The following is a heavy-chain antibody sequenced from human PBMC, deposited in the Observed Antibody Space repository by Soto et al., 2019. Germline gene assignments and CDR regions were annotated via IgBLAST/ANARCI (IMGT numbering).Heavy chain of an antibody. CDR2: ISAYNGNR. J-gene: IGHJ4*02. Sequence: VQLVQSGAEVKKPGASVKVSCKASGFTLSSYRISWVRQAPGQGLELMGRISAYNGNRNYAQNLQGRLTMTTDTSTSTAYMELRSLRSDDTAVYYCARDTPPIDYWGQGTLVTVSS. CDR1: GFTLSSYR. CDR3: ARDTPPIDY. V-gene: IGHV1-18*01.